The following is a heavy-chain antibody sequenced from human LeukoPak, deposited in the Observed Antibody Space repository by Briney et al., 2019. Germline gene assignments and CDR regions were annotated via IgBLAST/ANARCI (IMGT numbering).Heavy chain of an antibody. D-gene: IGHD3-22*01. CDR2: ISSSSSYL. J-gene: IGHJ3*02. CDR1: GFTFSSYS. CDR3: AREFTPNYYDSSGYYPPGAFDI. Sequence: GGSLRLSYAASGFTFSSYSMNWVRQAQGKGLEWVSSISSSSSYLYYADSVKGRFTISRDNAKNSLYLQMNSLRAEDTAVYYCAREFTPNYYDSSGYYPPGAFDIWGQGTMVTVSS. V-gene: IGHV3-21*01.